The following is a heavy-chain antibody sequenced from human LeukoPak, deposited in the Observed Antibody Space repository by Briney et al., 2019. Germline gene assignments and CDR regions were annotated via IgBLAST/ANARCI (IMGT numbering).Heavy chain of an antibody. D-gene: IGHD6-19*01. CDR1: GFTFSSYE. Sequence: PGGSLRLSCAASGFTFSSYEMNWVRQAPGKGLEWVSYISSSGSTIYYADSVKGRFTISRDNSKNTLYLQMNSLRAEDTAVYYCAKTVSSGWYFFDYWGQGTLVTVSS. V-gene: IGHV3-48*03. CDR2: ISSSGSTI. J-gene: IGHJ4*02. CDR3: AKTVSSGWYFFDY.